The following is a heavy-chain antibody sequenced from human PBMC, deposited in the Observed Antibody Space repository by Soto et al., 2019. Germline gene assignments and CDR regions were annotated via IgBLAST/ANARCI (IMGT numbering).Heavy chain of an antibody. CDR2: ISDRGDTT. CDR3: AKDKPGTTSFDY. Sequence: PGGSLRLSXAASGFTIRSYAMSWVRQAPGKGLEWVSAISDRGDTTHYADSVKGRFTISRDTSKNTLYLQMNTLRAEDTAVYYCAKDKPGTTSFDYWGRGTPVTVSS. V-gene: IGHV3-23*01. D-gene: IGHD1-1*01. CDR1: GFTIRSYA. J-gene: IGHJ4*02.